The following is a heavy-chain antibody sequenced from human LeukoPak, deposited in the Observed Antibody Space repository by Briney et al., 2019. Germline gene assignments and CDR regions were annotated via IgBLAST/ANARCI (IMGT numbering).Heavy chain of an antibody. Sequence: RGESLKISCKGSGYSFTSYWIGWVRQMPGKGLEWMGIIHPGDSDTRYSPSFQGQVTISADKSISTAYLQWSSLKASDTAMYYCAGQEWFGESPYYFDYWGQGTLVTVSS. CDR1: GYSFTSYW. D-gene: IGHD3-10*01. CDR3: AGQEWFGESPYYFDY. CDR2: IHPGDSDT. V-gene: IGHV5-51*01. J-gene: IGHJ4*02.